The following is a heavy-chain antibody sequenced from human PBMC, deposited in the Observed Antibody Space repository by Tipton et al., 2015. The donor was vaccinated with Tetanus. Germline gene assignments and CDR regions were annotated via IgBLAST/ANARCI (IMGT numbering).Heavy chain of an antibody. CDR1: GYTFNTFG. J-gene: IGHJ4*02. D-gene: IGHD6-19*01. CDR2: ISVYNGNT. Sequence: QLVQSGPEVKKPGASVKVSCKASGYTFNTFGISWVRQAPGQGLEWIGWISVYNGNTNYGQNVQGRVTMTTDTPTSTAYMELRSLRSDDTAVYYCARVPTNPLAVDSPTDYWGQGTLVTFSS. V-gene: IGHV1-18*01. CDR3: ARVPTNPLAVDSPTDY.